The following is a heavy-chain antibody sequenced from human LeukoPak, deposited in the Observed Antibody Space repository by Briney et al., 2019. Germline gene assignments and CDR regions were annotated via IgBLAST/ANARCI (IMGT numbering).Heavy chain of an antibody. J-gene: IGHJ4*02. V-gene: IGHV1-2*06. CDR3: ARDSADIEVVVAADFFDY. Sequence: ASVKVSCKASGGTFSSYAISWVRQAPGQGLEWMGRINANGGDTTYAQKFQGRVTMTRDTSISTAYMELSRLRSDDTAVYYCARDSADIEVVVAADFFDYWGQGTLVTVSS. CDR1: GGTFSSYA. D-gene: IGHD2-15*01. CDR2: INANGGDT.